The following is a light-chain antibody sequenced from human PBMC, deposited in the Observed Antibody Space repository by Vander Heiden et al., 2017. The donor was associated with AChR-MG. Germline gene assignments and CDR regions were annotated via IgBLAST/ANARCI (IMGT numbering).Light chain of an antibody. CDR2: GNS. CDR3: QSYDVSLSAAV. Sequence: QSVLTQPPSVSGAPGQRVTISCTGTSPNIGAAYDVHWYQHLPGTAPKLLIYGNSNRPSGVPDRFSASKSDTSAFLAVTGLHPDDEAVYYCQSYDVSLSAAVFGGGTKLTVL. V-gene: IGLV1-40*01. J-gene: IGLJ2*01. CDR1: SPNIGAAYD.